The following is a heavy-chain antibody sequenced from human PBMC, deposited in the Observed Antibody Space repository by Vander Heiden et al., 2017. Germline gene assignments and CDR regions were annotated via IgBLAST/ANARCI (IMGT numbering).Heavy chain of an antibody. D-gene: IGHD2-2*01. CDR2: INSDGSST. J-gene: IGHJ3*02. CDR1: GFTFSRFW. Sequence: EVRLEESGGGLVQPGGSLRLSCSASGFTFSRFWMQWVRQAPGKGLVWVSRINSDGSSTMYADTVKGRFTISRDNAKNTVYLQMNSLRADDTAIYYCARESAVERIAFDIWGQGTMVTVSS. V-gene: IGHV3-74*03. CDR3: ARESAVERIAFDI.